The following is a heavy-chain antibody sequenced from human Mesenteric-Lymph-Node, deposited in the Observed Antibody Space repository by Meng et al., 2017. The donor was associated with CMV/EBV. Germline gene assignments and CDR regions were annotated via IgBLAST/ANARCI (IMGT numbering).Heavy chain of an antibody. D-gene: IGHD3-10*01. Sequence: SGDTFSSYAISWVRQAPGQGLEWMGGIIPIFGTANYAQKFQGRVTITADKSTSTAYMELSSLRSEDTAVYYCARGLMVRAETDAFDIWGQGTMVTVSS. J-gene: IGHJ3*02. CDR2: IIPIFGTA. V-gene: IGHV1-69*06. CDR1: GDTFSSYA. CDR3: ARGLMVRAETDAFDI.